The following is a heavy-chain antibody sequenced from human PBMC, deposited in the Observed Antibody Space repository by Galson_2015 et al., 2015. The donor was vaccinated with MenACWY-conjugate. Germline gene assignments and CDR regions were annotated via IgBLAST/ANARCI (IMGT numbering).Heavy chain of an antibody. D-gene: IGHD4-17*01. Sequence: SLRLSCAASGFTFSTYAMSWVRQAPGKGLEWVSSISGSGRTTYYADSVKGRFTISRDNSKNTLYLQMNSLRAEDTAVYYCAEQPSTVTTESSWHWYFDLWGRGTLVTVSS. CDR1: GFTFSTYA. J-gene: IGHJ2*01. V-gene: IGHV3-23*01. CDR2: ISGSGRTT. CDR3: AEQPSTVTTESSWHWYFDL.